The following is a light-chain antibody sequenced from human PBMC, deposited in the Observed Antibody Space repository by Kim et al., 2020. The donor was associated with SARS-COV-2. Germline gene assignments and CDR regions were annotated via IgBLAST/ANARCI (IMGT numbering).Light chain of an antibody. V-gene: IGLV1-44*01. J-gene: IGLJ3*02. CDR1: TSNIGRNN. CDR3: ATWDDGLRGRM. Sequence: GQRVTISCSGSTSNIGRNNVNWYRQLPGTAPKLLIYYDNQRPSGVPDRFSGSKSGTSASLAISGLQAEDEADYYCATWDDGLRGRMFGGGTKVTVL. CDR2: YDN.